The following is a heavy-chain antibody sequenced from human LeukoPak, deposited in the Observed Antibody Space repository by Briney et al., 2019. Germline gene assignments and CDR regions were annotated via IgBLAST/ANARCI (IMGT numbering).Heavy chain of an antibody. V-gene: IGHV4-39*01. D-gene: IGHD3-10*01. CDR1: GGSISSSRYY. CDR2: IYYSGST. Sequence: SETLSLTCTVSGGSISSSRYYWGWIRQPPGKGLEWIGSIYYSGSTYYNPSLKSRVTISVDTSKNQFSLKLSSVTAADTAVYYCARLVLHYGSGSYYYFDYWGQGTLVTVSS. CDR3: ARLVLHYGSGSYYYFDY. J-gene: IGHJ4*02.